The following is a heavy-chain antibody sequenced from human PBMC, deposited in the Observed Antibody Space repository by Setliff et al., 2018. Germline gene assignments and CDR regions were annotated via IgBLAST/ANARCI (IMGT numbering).Heavy chain of an antibody. V-gene: IGHV4-34*01. CDR3: ARDRQYCSSTSCYNFYYYAMDI. D-gene: IGHD2-2*02. Sequence: SETLSLTCGGYGGSISDYYWSWIRQPPGKGLEWIGEINHSGSTNYNPSLKSRVTISLDTSTNQVSLKLSSVTAADTAVYYCARDRQYCSSTSCYNFYYYAMDIWGQGTTVTVSS. J-gene: IGHJ6*02. CDR1: GGSISDYY. CDR2: INHSGST.